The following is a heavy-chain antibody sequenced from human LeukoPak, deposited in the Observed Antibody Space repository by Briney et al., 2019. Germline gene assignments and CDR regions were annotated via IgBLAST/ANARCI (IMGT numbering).Heavy chain of an antibody. CDR1: GFTFSSYA. Sequence: PGGSLRLSCAASGFTFSSYAMSWVRQAPGKGLEWMANIKQDGSEKYYVDSVKGRFTISRDNAKNSLYLQMNSLRAEDTAVYYCARVRDSSGYYPEDYFDYWGQGTLVTVSS. CDR2: IKQDGSEK. J-gene: IGHJ4*02. D-gene: IGHD3-22*01. V-gene: IGHV3-7*01. CDR3: ARVRDSSGYYPEDYFDY.